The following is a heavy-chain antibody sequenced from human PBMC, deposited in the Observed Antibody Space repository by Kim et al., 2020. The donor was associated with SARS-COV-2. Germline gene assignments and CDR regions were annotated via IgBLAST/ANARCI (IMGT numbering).Heavy chain of an antibody. V-gene: IGHV1-18*01. D-gene: IGHD5-12*01. Sequence: ASVKVSCKASGYTFTSYGISWVRQAPGQGLEWMGWISAYNGNTNYAQKLQGRVTMTTDTSTSTAYMELRSLRSDDTAVYYCARDLDGYSGYDQLDPWGQGTLVTVSS. J-gene: IGHJ5*02. CDR3: ARDLDGYSGYDQLDP. CDR2: ISAYNGNT. CDR1: GYTFTSYG.